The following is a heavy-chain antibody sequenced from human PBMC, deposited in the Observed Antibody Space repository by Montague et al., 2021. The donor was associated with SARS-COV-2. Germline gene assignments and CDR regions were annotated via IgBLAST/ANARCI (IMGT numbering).Heavy chain of an antibody. D-gene: IGHD3-3*01. V-gene: IGHV4-34*01. CDR2: INHSGST. CDR1: GGSFIGDY. J-gene: IGHJ4*02. CDR3: ARGLGRPGTIFCGVLY. Sequence: SETLSLTCGVYGGSFIGDYWSWIRQPPGKGLQWIGGINHSGSTNYNSSLNSRGTISLDTSKNQFSLKLTSVSAADTAVYYCARGLGRPGTIFCGVLYWGQGTLVTVSS.